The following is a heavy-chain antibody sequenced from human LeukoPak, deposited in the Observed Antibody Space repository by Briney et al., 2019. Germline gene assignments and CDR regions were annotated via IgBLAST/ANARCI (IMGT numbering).Heavy chain of an antibody. D-gene: IGHD4-17*01. J-gene: IGHJ4*02. Sequence: SETLSLTCTVSGGSISSYYWSWLRQPPGKGLEWIGYIYYSGSTNYNPSLKSRVTISVDTSKNQFSLKLSSVTAADTAVYYCASLTTVTHDFDYWGQGTLVTVSS. CDR2: IYYSGST. CDR3: ASLTTVTHDFDY. CDR1: GGSISSYY. V-gene: IGHV4-59*01.